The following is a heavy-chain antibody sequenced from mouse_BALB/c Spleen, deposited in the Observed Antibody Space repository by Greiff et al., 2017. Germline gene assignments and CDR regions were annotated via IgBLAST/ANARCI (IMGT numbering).Heavy chain of an antibody. CDR3: AREGYAMDY. CDR1: GFTFSSYA. V-gene: IGHV5-9-4*01. Sequence: EVNVVESGGGLVKPGGSLKLSCAASGFTFSSYAMSWVRQSPEKRLEWVAEISSGGSYTYYPDTVTGRFTISRDNAKNTLYLEMSSLRSEDTAMYYCAREGYAMDYWGQGTSVTVSS. J-gene: IGHJ4*01. CDR2: ISSGGSYT.